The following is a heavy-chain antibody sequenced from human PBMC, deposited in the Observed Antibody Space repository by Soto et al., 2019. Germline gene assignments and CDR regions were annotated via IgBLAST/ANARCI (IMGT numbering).Heavy chain of an antibody. CDR1: GFTFSSYA. J-gene: IGHJ4*02. CDR2: ISGSGGST. D-gene: IGHD3-9*01. V-gene: IGHV3-23*01. Sequence: LRLSCAASGFTFSSYAMSWVRQAPGKGLEWVSAISGSGGSTYYADSVKGRFTISRDNSKNTLYLQMNSLRAEDTAVYYCAKDLLRYFDWLLPALDYWGQGTLVTVSS. CDR3: AKDLLRYFDWLLPALDY.